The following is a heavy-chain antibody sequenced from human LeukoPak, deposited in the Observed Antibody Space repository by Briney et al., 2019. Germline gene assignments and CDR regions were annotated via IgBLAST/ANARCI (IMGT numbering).Heavy chain of an antibody. CDR1: GGSISSGGYS. Sequence: PSQTLSLTCAVSGGSISSGGYSWSWIRQPPGKGLEWIGYIYHSGSTYYNPSLKSRVTISVDRSKNQFSLKLSSVTAADTAVYYCASDYYGSSGYYNWGQGTLVTVSS. CDR3: ASDYYGSSGYYN. D-gene: IGHD3-22*01. J-gene: IGHJ4*02. CDR2: IYHSGST. V-gene: IGHV4-30-2*01.